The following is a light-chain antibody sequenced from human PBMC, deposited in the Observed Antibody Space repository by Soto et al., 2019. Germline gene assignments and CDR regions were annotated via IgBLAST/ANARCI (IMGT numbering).Light chain of an antibody. CDR2: KAS. V-gene: IGKV1-5*03. CDR3: QQYNSYSRT. J-gene: IGKJ1*01. Sequence: DIQMTQSPSTLSASVGDRVTITCRASQSISSWLAWYQQKPGKAPKLLIYKASSLESGVPSRFSGSVAGTEFTLTISSLQPDDCATYYCQQYNSYSRTFGQGTKVEIK. CDR1: QSISSW.